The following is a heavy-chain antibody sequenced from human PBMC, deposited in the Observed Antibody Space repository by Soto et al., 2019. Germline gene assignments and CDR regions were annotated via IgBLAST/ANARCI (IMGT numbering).Heavy chain of an antibody. D-gene: IGHD6-6*01. CDR2: ISPDGSAT. J-gene: IGHJ4*02. Sequence: GGSLRLSCAASGFTFSDSWMHWLRQGPGKGLEWVSRISPDGSATFYADSVKGRFTISGDNAKNTLYVQMNSLRAEDTAVYYCASMQYSSSPPLWGQGTLVTVSS. V-gene: IGHV3-74*01. CDR1: GFTFSDSW. CDR3: ASMQYSSSPPL.